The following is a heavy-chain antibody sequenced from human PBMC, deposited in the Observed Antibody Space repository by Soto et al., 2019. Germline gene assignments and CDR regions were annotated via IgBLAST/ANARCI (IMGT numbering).Heavy chain of an antibody. D-gene: IGHD6-13*01. V-gene: IGHV4-31*03. CDR1: GASINRAGYY. Sequence: SETLSLTCTVSGASINRAGYYWGWLRHPPGQGLEWIGYIYYDGGAFHNPSLASRVTISSDASQNQFSLKVASVAASDTAIYYCARSRVGHSSPTDIWGQGALVTVSS. J-gene: IGHJ4*02. CDR3: ARSRVGHSSPTDI. CDR2: IYYDGGA.